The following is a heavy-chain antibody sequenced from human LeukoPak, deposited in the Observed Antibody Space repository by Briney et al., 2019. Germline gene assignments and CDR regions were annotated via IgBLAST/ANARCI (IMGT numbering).Heavy chain of an antibody. CDR1: GGSFSGYY. Sequence: SETLSLTCPVYGGSFSGYYWSWIRQPPGKGLEWIGEINHSGSTNYNPSLKSRVTISVDTSKNQFSLKLSSVTAADTAVYYCARRSYGGKTDYWGQGTLVTVSS. CDR3: ARRSYGGKTDY. V-gene: IGHV4-34*01. CDR2: INHSGST. D-gene: IGHD4-23*01. J-gene: IGHJ4*02.